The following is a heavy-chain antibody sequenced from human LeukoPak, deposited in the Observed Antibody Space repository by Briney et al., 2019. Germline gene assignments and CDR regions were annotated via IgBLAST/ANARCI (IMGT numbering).Heavy chain of an antibody. CDR3: AKDHVLIPMAGTDDAFDI. V-gene: IGHV3-23*01. J-gene: IGHJ3*02. Sequence: PGGFLRLSCEASEFTLKSPAMSWVRQAPGKGLEWVSGISGSGGRTYYADSVKGRFTISRDNSKNTLYLQMNSLRDEDTAVYYCAKDHVLIPMAGTDDAFDIWGQGTMVTVSS. CDR2: ISGSGGRT. CDR1: EFTLKSPA. D-gene: IGHD6-19*01.